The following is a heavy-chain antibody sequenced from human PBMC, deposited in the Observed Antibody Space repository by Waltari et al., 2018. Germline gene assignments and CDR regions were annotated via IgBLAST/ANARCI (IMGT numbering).Heavy chain of an antibody. D-gene: IGHD2-15*01. V-gene: IGHV1-69*13. J-gene: IGHJ5*02. CDR1: GSTFNNYA. CDR2: IIPRFGKE. Sequence: QVHLVQSGAEVKKPGSSVKVSCTASGSTFNNYAIPWVRQAPGQGLEWMGGIIPRFGKEKYAQKFQGRLTIAADESTSTAYMELRSLTSEDTATYYCARGYAHCNDGGCFSNWLDPWGQGTLVTVSS. CDR3: ARGYAHCNDGGCFSNWLDP.